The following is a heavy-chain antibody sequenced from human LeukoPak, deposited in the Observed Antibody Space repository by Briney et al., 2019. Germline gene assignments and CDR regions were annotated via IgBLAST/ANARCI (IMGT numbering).Heavy chain of an antibody. Sequence: GGSLRLSCAASGFTFSSYWMSWVRQAPGKGLEWVADIKQDGSEKYYVDSVKGRFTISRDNAKNSLYLQMNSLRAEDTAVYYCARDSPRLYYYDSSGPDYWGQGTLVTVSS. V-gene: IGHV3-7*01. D-gene: IGHD3-22*01. CDR1: GFTFSSYW. J-gene: IGHJ4*02. CDR3: ARDSPRLYYYDSSGPDY. CDR2: IKQDGSEK.